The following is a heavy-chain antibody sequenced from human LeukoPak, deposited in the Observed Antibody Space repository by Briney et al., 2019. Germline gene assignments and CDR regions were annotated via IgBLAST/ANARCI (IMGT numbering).Heavy chain of an antibody. CDR3: ARQEYCSGGSCYTWFDP. D-gene: IGHD2-15*01. J-gene: IGHJ5*02. V-gene: IGHV5-51*01. CDR2: IYPADSDI. CDR1: GYSINNYW. Sequence: GESLKISCKGSGYSINNYWIGWVRQMPGKGLEWMGIIYPADSDIRYSPSFQGQVTISADKSITTAYLQWSSLKASDTAMYYCARQEYCSGGSCYTWFDPWGQGTLVTVSS.